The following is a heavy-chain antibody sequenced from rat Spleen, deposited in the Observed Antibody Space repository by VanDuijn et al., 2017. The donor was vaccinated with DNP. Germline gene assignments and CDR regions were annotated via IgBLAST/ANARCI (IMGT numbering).Heavy chain of an antibody. J-gene: IGHJ4*01. D-gene: IGHD1-4*01. Sequence: EVQLQESGPGLVKPSQSLSLICSVTGYSITSNYWGWIRKFPGNKMEWIGYINYSGNTGYNPSLKSRISITRDTSKNQFFLQLSSVTTEDTATYYCARWPGYNPPYAMDAWGQGTSVTVSS. V-gene: IGHV3-1*01. CDR1: GYSITSNY. CDR3: ARWPGYNPPYAMDA. CDR2: INYSGNT.